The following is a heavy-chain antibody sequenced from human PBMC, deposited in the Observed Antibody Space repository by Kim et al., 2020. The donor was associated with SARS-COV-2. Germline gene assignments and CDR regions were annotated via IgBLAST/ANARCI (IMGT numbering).Heavy chain of an antibody. CDR3: ARVSSGSYSPIDY. J-gene: IGHJ4*02. Sequence: YAQKFQGRVIMTRDMSTSTVFMELTSLRSEDTAIYYCARVSSGSYSPIDYWGQGTLVIVSS. V-gene: IGHV1-46*01. D-gene: IGHD1-26*01.